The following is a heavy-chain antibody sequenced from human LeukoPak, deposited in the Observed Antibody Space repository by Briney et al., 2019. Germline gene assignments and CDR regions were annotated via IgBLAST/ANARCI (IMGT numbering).Heavy chain of an antibody. Sequence: GGSLRLSCAASGFTFSSYAMHWVRQAPGKGLEWVAVISYDGSNKYYADSVKGRFTISRDNSKNTLYLQMNSLRAEDTAVYYCAREIGGYWGQGTLVTVSS. V-gene: IGHV3-30*14. CDR1: GFTFSSYA. D-gene: IGHD3-16*01. J-gene: IGHJ4*02. CDR3: AREIGGY. CDR2: ISYDGSNK.